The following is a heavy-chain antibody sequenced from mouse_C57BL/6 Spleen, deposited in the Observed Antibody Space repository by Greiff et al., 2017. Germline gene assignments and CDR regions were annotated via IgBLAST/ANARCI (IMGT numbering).Heavy chain of an antibody. J-gene: IGHJ2*01. CDR3: ARAESSGLYYCDY. CDR1: GYTFTDYN. D-gene: IGHD6-1*01. V-gene: IGHV1-18*01. Sequence: EVQLQQSGPELVKPGASVKIPCKASGYTFTDYNMDWVKQSHGKSLEWIGDINPNNGGTIYNQKFKGKATLTVDKSSSTAYMELRSLTSEDTAVYYCARAESSGLYYCDYWGQGTTLTVSS. CDR2: INPNNGGT.